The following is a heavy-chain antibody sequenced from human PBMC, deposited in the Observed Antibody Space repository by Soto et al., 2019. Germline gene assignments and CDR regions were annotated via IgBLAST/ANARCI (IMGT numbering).Heavy chain of an antibody. Sequence: SVKVSCKASGGTFSSYAISWVRQAPGQGLEWMGGIIPIFGTANYAQKFQGRVTITADESTGTAYMELSSLRSEDTAVYYCASRGIVDCSSTSCYYYYGMDVWGQGTTVTVSS. CDR3: ASRGIVDCSSTSCYYYYGMDV. D-gene: IGHD2-2*01. CDR2: IIPIFGTA. V-gene: IGHV1-69*13. CDR1: GGTFSSYA. J-gene: IGHJ6*02.